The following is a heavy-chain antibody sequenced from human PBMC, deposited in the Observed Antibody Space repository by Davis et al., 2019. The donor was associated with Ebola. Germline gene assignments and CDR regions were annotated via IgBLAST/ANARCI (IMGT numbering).Heavy chain of an antibody. CDR1: GGSSSGYY. J-gene: IGHJ5*02. Sequence: SETLSLTCAVYGGSSSGYYWTWIRQPPGQGLEWIGEINHSVSTNYNPSLKSRVTISVDTSKNQFSLKLSSVTAADTAVYYCARELRNWFDPWGQGTLVTVSS. CDR2: INHSVST. V-gene: IGHV4-34*09. D-gene: IGHD4-17*01. CDR3: ARELRNWFDP.